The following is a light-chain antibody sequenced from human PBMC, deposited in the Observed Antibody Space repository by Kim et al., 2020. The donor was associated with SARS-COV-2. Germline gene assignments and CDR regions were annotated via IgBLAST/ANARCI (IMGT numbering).Light chain of an antibody. CDR2: DVN. CDR1: SSDV. CDR3: RSYTSTDLV. J-gene: IGLJ2*01. V-gene: IGLV2-14*03. Sequence: QSALTQPASVSGSPGQSITIPCTGNSSDVFWYQQSPGKAPKLMIYDVNNRPSGVSNRFSGAKSGNTASLTISGLQPEDEAHYYCRSYTSTDLVFGGG.